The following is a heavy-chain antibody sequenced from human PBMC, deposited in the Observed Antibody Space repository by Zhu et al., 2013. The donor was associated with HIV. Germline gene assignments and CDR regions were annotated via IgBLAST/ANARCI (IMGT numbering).Heavy chain of an antibody. CDR1: GVSLTTNY. J-gene: IGHJ4*02. V-gene: IGHV3-53*01. Sequence: VQLQESGPGLVKPSGTLSLTCAVSGVSLTTNYWWNWVRQAPGRGLEWVSLIYSDGTTYYADSVRGRFTTSRDSFQNTLSLQMNSLRADDTALYYCAKGRRPLTDWGQGTLVTVSS. CDR3: AKGRRPLTD. CDR2: IYSDGTT.